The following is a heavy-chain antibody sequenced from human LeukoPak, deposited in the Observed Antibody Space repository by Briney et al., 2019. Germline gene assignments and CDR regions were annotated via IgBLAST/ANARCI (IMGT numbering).Heavy chain of an antibody. CDR3: AKGGSIGSYFVAFDY. CDR1: GFTFRNYA. CDR2: ISFSGSDT. D-gene: IGHD1-26*01. V-gene: IGHV3-23*01. Sequence: GGSLRLSCAASGFTFRNYAMSWVRQAPGKGLEWVSAISFSGSDTYDADSVKGRFTISRDNSKNTLYLQMNSLRADDTAVYYCAKGGSIGSYFVAFDYWGQGTLVTVSS. J-gene: IGHJ4*02.